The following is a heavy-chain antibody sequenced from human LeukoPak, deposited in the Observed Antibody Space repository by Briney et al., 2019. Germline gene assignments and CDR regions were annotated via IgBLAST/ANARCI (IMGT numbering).Heavy chain of an antibody. Sequence: GRSLRLSCAASGFTFSSYGMHWVRQAPGKGLEWVAVIWYDGSTKYYADSVKGRFTISRDNSKNTLYLQMNSLRAEDTAVYYCARGDSNYGMDVWGQGTTVTVSS. J-gene: IGHJ6*02. V-gene: IGHV3-33*01. CDR1: GFTFSSYG. D-gene: IGHD4-11*01. CDR2: IWYDGSTK. CDR3: ARGDSNYGMDV.